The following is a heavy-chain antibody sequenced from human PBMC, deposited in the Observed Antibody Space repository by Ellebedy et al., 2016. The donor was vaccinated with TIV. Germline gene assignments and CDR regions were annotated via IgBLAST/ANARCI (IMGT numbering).Heavy chain of an antibody. J-gene: IGHJ4*02. CDR3: ARHELGSNAAFDF. CDR2: IDPSDPSGSYT. D-gene: IGHD7-27*01. CDR1: GYSFTLFW. V-gene: IGHV5-10-1*01. Sequence: GESLKISXKGYGYSFTLFWISWVRQMPGKGLEWMGRIDPSDPSGSYTTYSPSFQGHVTISFDNSITTAYLQWSSLKASDTAMYYCARHELGSNAAFDFWGQGTLVTVS.